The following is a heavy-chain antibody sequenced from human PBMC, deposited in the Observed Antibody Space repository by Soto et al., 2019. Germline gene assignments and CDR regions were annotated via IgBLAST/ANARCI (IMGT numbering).Heavy chain of an antibody. CDR2: INPNSGGT. CDR3: ARGSGIVVVLAARKTNWIDP. D-gene: IGHD2-2*01. Sequence: ASVKVSCKASGYTFTGYYMHWVRQAPGQGLEWMGWINPNSGGTNYAQKFQGWVTMTRDTSISTAYMELSRLRSDDTAVYYCARGSGIVVVLAARKTNWIDPWGQGTLVPVSS. CDR1: GYTFTGYY. V-gene: IGHV1-2*04. J-gene: IGHJ5*02.